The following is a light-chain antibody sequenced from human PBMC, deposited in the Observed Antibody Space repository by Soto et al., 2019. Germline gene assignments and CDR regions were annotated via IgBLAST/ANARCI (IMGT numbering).Light chain of an antibody. J-gene: IGKJ3*01. CDR1: QSVSSSY. CDR3: QQYRSSPLFT. V-gene: IGKV3-20*01. Sequence: EIVLTQSPGTLSLSPGERATLSCRASQSVSSSYLAWYQQKPGQAPRLLIYGASSRATGIPARFSGSGSGTDFTLTISRLEPEDFAVYYCQQYRSSPLFTFGPGTKVDIK. CDR2: GAS.